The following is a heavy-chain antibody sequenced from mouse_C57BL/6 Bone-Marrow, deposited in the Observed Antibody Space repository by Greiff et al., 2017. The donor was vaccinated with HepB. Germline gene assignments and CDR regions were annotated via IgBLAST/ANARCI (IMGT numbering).Heavy chain of an antibody. J-gene: IGHJ4*01. CDR1: GYTFTSYW. CDR2: IHPNSGST. V-gene: IGHV1-64*01. D-gene: IGHD1-1*01. CDR3: ASLYGSSYGYAMDY. Sequence: QVQLKQPGAELVKPGASVKLSCKASGYTFTSYWMHWVKQRPGQGLEWIGMIHPNSGSTNYNEKFKSKATLTVDKSSSTAYMQLSSLTSEDSAVYYCASLYGSSYGYAMDYWGQGTSVTVSS.